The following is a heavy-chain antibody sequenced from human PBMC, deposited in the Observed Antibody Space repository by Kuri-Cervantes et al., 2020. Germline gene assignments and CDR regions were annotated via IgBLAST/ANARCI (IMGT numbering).Heavy chain of an antibody. Sequence: GESLKISCAASGFTFSSYAMHWVRQAPGKGLEWVPVISYDGSNKYYADSVKGRFTISRDNSKNTLYLQMNSLRAEDTAVYYCARDSPLKITMVRGVLFGAFDIWGQGTMVTVSS. J-gene: IGHJ3*02. CDR1: GFTFSSYA. CDR3: ARDSPLKITMVRGVLFGAFDI. D-gene: IGHD3-10*01. CDR2: ISYDGSNK. V-gene: IGHV3-30-3*01.